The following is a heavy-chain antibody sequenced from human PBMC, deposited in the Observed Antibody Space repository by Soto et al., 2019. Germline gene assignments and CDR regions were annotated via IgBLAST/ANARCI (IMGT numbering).Heavy chain of an antibody. Sequence: QVQLQESGPGLVKPSQTLSLTCTVSGGSISSGGYYWSWIRQHPGKGLEWIGYIYYSGSTYYNPSLKRXXTXSXXTSKNQFSLKLGSVTAADTAVYYCASTMVRDAFDIWGQGTMVTVSS. CDR3: ASTMVRDAFDI. J-gene: IGHJ3*02. V-gene: IGHV4-31*03. CDR2: IYYSGST. CDR1: GGSISSGGYY. D-gene: IGHD3-10*01.